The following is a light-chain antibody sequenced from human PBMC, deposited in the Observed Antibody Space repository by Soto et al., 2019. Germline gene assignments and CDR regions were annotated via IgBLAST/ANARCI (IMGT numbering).Light chain of an antibody. CDR2: SDN. Sequence: QSVLTQPPSASGTPGQRVTMSCSGSSSNIVSYSVSWYLHLPGTAPKLLIYSDNQRHSGVPDRFSGSKSGTSASLAVSGLQSEDEADYYCASWDDSLNGPVFGGGTKVTVL. V-gene: IGLV1-44*01. J-gene: IGLJ3*02. CDR3: ASWDDSLNGPV. CDR1: SSNIVSYS.